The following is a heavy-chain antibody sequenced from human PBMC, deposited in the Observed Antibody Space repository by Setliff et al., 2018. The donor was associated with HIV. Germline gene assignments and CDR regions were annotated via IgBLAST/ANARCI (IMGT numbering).Heavy chain of an antibody. CDR2: INHSGST. Sequence: PSETLSLTCAVYGGSFSGYYWSWIRQPPGKGLEWIGEINHSGSTNYNPSLKSRVTVSVDTSKSQFSLKLSSVTAADTAVYYCARHWVDSSSWSLYYYYYMDVWGKGTTVTV. J-gene: IGHJ6*03. CDR3: ARHWVDSSSWSLYYYYYMDV. V-gene: IGHV4-34*01. CDR1: GGSFSGYY. D-gene: IGHD6-13*01.